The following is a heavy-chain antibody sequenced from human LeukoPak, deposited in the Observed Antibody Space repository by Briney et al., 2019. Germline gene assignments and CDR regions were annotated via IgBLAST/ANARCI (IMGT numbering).Heavy chain of an antibody. CDR3: ARGYSSSWYYFDY. CDR2: ISSSGSTI. J-gene: IGHJ4*02. Sequence: GGSLRLSCAASGFTFSDYYMSWVRQAPGKGLEWVSYISSSGSTIYYADSVKGRFTISRDNAKNSLYLQMNSLRAEDTAVYYCARGYSSSWYYFDYWGQGTLVTVSS. V-gene: IGHV3-11*01. D-gene: IGHD6-13*01. CDR1: GFTFSDYY.